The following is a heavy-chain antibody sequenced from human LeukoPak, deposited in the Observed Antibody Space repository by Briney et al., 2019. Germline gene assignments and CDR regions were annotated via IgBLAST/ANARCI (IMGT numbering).Heavy chain of an antibody. V-gene: IGHV3-23*01. D-gene: IGHD6-6*01. Sequence: GGSLRLSCAASGFSFSTFGVSWVSQAPGKGLEWVSAIFGSGATTYYADSVKGRFIISRDSSQNRLFLQVNSLRVEDTAVYYFAKGLGEFASAPDSWGQGTLVTVSS. J-gene: IGHJ5*01. CDR1: GFSFSTFG. CDR3: AKGLGEFASAPDS. CDR2: IFGSGATT.